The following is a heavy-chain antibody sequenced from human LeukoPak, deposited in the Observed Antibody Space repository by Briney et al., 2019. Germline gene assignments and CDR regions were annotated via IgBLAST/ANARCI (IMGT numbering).Heavy chain of an antibody. CDR2: INPNSGGT. CDR3: AAPTGFCSGTNCLAYFDL. Sequence: GASVKVSCKASGYAFTGYCMHWVRQAPGQGLEWMGWINPNSGGTNYAQKFQGRVTMTRDTSISTAYLELTRLTSDDTAVSYCAAPTGFCSGTNCLAYFDLWGRGTLVTVSS. J-gene: IGHJ2*01. CDR1: GYAFTGYC. V-gene: IGHV1-2*02. D-gene: IGHD2-2*01.